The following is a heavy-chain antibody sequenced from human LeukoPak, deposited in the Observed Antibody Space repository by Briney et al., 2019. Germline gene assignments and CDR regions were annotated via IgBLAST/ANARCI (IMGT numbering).Heavy chain of an antibody. CDR1: GDSIGRINYY. CDR3: ARVTIFGVVISTWYFDL. CDR2: IYYSGST. Sequence: SETLSLTCTISGDSIGRINYYWGWIRQPPGKGLEWIGYIYYSGSTNYNPSLKSRVTISVDTSKNQFSLKLSSVTAADTAVYYCARVTIFGVVISTWYFDLWGRGTLVTVSS. J-gene: IGHJ2*01. V-gene: IGHV4-61*05. D-gene: IGHD3-3*01.